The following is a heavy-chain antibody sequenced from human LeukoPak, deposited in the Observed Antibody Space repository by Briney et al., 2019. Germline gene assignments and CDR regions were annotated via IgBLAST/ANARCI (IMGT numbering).Heavy chain of an antibody. CDR2: ISSDASIT. CDR3: ATSARTYIGSSLDY. CDR1: GFTFSTYW. D-gene: IGHD2-15*01. V-gene: IGHV3-74*01. J-gene: IGHJ4*02. Sequence: GGSLRLSCAASGFTFSTYWMHWVRQDPGKGLVWVSRISSDASITSYADPVKGRFTISRNNAKNTLYLQMNSLRAEDTALYYCATSARTYIGSSLDYWGQGTLVTVSS.